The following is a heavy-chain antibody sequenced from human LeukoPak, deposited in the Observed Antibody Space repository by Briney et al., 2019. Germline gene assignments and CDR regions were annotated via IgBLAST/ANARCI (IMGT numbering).Heavy chain of an antibody. Sequence: SETLSLTCTVSGGSISSYYWSWLRQPAGKGLEWIGRIYTSGSTNYNPSLKGRVTMSVDTSKNQFSLKLSSVTAADTAGYYCARVLSGSYWGVHDAFDIWGQGTTVTVSS. D-gene: IGHD1-26*01. V-gene: IGHV4-4*07. CDR3: ARVLSGSYWGVHDAFDI. J-gene: IGHJ3*02. CDR1: GGSISSYY. CDR2: IYTSGST.